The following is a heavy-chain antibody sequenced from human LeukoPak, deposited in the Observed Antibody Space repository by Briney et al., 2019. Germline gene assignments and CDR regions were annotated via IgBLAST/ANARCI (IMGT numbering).Heavy chain of an antibody. J-gene: IGHJ4*02. CDR2: VTGSGDST. V-gene: IGHV3-23*01. CDR1: GFTFSIYA. CDR3: ARVGVVQQYYFDY. Sequence: GGSLRLSCAASGFTFSIYAMSWVRQGPGKGLEWVSVVTGSGDSTSYADSVKGRFTISRDNSKNTLYLQMNSLRAEDTAVYYCARVGVVQQYYFDYWGQGTLVTVSS. D-gene: IGHD6-19*01.